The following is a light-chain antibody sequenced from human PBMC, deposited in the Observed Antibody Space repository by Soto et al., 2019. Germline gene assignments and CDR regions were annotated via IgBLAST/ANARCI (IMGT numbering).Light chain of an antibody. Sequence: QSVLTQPPSVSGAPGQRVTISCTGSSSNTGAGYDVHWYQQLPGTAPKLLIYGNSNRPSGVPDRFSGSKSGTSASLGITGLQAEDEADYYCPSYDSSLNGWVFGGGTKVTVL. CDR1: SSNTGAGYD. V-gene: IGLV1-40*01. CDR3: PSYDSSLNGWV. CDR2: GNS. J-gene: IGLJ3*02.